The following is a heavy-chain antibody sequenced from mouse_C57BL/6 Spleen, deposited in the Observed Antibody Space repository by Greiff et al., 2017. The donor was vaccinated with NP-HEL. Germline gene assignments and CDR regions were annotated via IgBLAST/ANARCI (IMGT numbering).Heavy chain of an antibody. D-gene: IGHD1-1*01. CDR3: ARVRITTVVDWYFDV. CDR2: INPSNGGT. Sequence: VQLQQSGTELVKPGASVKLSCKASGYTSTSYWMHWVKQRPGQGLEWIGNINPSNGGTNYNEKLKSKATLTVDKSSSTAYMQLSSLTSEDSAVYYCARVRITTVVDWYFDVWGTGTTVTVSS. CDR1: GYTSTSYW. V-gene: IGHV1-53*01. J-gene: IGHJ1*03.